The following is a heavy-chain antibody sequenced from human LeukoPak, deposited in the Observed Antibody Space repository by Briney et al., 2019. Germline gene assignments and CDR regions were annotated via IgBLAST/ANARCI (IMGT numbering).Heavy chain of an antibody. D-gene: IGHD6-13*01. CDR1: GGSISSSSYY. Sequence: SETLSLTCTVSGGSISSSSYYWGWIRQPPGKGLEWIGSIYYSGSTYYNPSLKSRVTISVDTSKNQFSLKLSSVTAADTAVYYCASPPQLGPALNGYWGQGTLVTVSS. CDR3: ASPPQLGPALNGY. V-gene: IGHV4-39*07. CDR2: IYYSGST. J-gene: IGHJ4*02.